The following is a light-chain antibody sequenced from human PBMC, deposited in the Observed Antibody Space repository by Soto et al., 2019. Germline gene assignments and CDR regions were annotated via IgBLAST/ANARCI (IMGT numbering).Light chain of an antibody. CDR1: QSISSY. CDR2: AAS. CDR3: QQSYSTLTLT. Sequence: DIQMTQSPSSLSASVGDRVTITCRASQSISSYLNWDQQKPGKAPKLLIYAASSLQSGVPSRFSGSGSGTDFTLTISSLQPEDFATYYCQQSYSTLTLTFGQGTKVEIK. J-gene: IGKJ1*01. V-gene: IGKV1-39*01.